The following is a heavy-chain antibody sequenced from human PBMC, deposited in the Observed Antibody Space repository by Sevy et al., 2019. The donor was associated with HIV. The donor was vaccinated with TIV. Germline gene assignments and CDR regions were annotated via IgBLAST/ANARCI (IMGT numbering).Heavy chain of an antibody. D-gene: IGHD6-19*01. Sequence: GGSLRLSCAASGFTFTNYGMHWVRQAPGQGLKWVSGISNSGANTYYADSVRGRFTVSRDNSKNTVYLQLNSLRAEDTAIYYCAKEWTLLSDWYGEFDYWGQGTLVTVSS. CDR2: ISNSGANT. J-gene: IGHJ4*02. V-gene: IGHV3-23*01. CDR3: AKEWTLLSDWYGEFDY. CDR1: GFTFTNYG.